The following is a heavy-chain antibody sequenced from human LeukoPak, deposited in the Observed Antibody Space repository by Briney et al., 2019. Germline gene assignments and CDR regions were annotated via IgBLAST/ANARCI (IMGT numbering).Heavy chain of an antibody. V-gene: IGHV3-23*01. CDR3: AKDAMAGTGTFDY. CDR2: ISTTGGNT. Sequence: GGSLRLSCVASGFNFNNYAMSWVRQAPGKGLEWVSSISTTGGNTYYAHSVKGRFTISRDKSENTMFLQMNGLRAEDTAVYYGAKDAMAGTGTFDYWGQGTLVTVSS. J-gene: IGHJ4*02. CDR1: GFNFNNYA. D-gene: IGHD6-19*01.